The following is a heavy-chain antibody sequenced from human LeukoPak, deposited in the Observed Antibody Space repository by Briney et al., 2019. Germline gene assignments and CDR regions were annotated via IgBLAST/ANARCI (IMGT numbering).Heavy chain of an antibody. D-gene: IGHD2-2*02. CDR1: GFTFSSYA. CDR3: AKPKKDIVVVPAAIPNDY. Sequence: PGGSLRLSCAASGFTFSSYAMSWVRQAPGKGLEWVSAISGSGGSTYYADSVKGRFTISRDNSKNTLYLQMNSLRAEDTAVYYCAKPKKDIVVVPAAIPNDYWGQGTLVTVSS. J-gene: IGHJ4*02. CDR2: ISGSGGST. V-gene: IGHV3-23*01.